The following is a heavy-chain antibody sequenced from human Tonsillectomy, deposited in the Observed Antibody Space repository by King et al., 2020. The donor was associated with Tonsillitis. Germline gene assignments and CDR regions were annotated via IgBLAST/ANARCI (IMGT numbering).Heavy chain of an antibody. CDR3: ARESSGSSTKFDY. J-gene: IGHJ4*01. CDR2: IYYSGIT. D-gene: IGHD6-6*01. V-gene: IGHV4-59*01. CDR1: GGSISSYY. Sequence: VQLQESGPGLVKPSETLSLTCTVSGGSISSYYWSWIRQPPGKGLEWIGYIYYSGITNYNPSLKSRVTISVDTSKNQFSLKLSSVTAADTAVYYCARESSGSSTKFDYWGHGTLVTVSS.